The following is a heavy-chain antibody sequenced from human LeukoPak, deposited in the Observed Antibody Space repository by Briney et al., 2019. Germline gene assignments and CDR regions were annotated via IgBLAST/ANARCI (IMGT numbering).Heavy chain of an antibody. CDR3: GGSGKRRLLPV. CDR1: GGSISSGGYY. J-gene: IGHJ4*02. Sequence: SETLSLTCTVSGGSISSGGYYWSWIRQHPGKGLEWIGYIYYSGSTYYNPSLKSRVTISVDTSKNQFSLKLSSVTAADTAVYYCGGSGKRRLLPVGGQGTLVTVSS. D-gene: IGHD3-10*01. V-gene: IGHV4-31*03. CDR2: IYYSGST.